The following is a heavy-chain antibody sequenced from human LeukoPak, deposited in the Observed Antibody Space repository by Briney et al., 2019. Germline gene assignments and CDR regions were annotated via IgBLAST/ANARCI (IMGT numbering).Heavy chain of an antibody. Sequence: GGSLRLSCAGSGFTFNSQGIHWVRQAPGKGLEWVAVISYDGSNKYYGDSVKGRFTISRDNSKNTLYLQMNSLRTEDTAVYYCARAVVPAAMSWIDYWGQGTLVTVSS. V-gene: IGHV3-30*03. D-gene: IGHD2-2*01. CDR2: ISYDGSNK. CDR3: ARAVVPAAMSWIDY. J-gene: IGHJ4*02. CDR1: GFTFNSQG.